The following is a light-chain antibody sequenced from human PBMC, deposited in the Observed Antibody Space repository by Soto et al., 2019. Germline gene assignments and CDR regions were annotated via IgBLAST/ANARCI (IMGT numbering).Light chain of an antibody. Sequence: DIRMTQSPSTLSASVGDRVTITCRANQRISSWLAWYQLKPGNAPRLLIYKASTLESGVPSRFSGSGSGTEFALTISSLQHDDFATYSCQQYVNSPRTFGPGTKVEIQ. CDR3: QQYVNSPRT. CDR1: QRISSW. V-gene: IGKV1-5*03. CDR2: KAS. J-gene: IGKJ1*01.